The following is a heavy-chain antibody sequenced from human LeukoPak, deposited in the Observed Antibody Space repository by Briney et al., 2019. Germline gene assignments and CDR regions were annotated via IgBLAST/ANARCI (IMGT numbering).Heavy chain of an antibody. V-gene: IGHV1-2*02. D-gene: IGHD3-10*01. CDR3: ARGDGSGSFHFDY. CDR1: GYTFTGYY. J-gene: IGHJ4*02. CDR2: INPNSGGT. Sequence: GASVKVSCKASGYTFTGYYKHWVRQAPGQGLEWMGWINPNSGGTNYAQKFQGRVTMTRDTSISTAYMELSRLRSDDTAVYYCARGDGSGSFHFDYWGQGTLVTVSS.